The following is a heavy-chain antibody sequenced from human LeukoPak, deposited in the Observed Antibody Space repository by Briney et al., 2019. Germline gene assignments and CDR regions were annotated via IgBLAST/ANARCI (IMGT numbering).Heavy chain of an antibody. CDR1: GFTFRSYA. V-gene: IGHV3-23*01. D-gene: IGHD2-2*03. CDR2: ISYSGGST. CDR3: ARDGYCSSTSCSCYYYYYMDV. J-gene: IGHJ6*03. Sequence: GGSLRLSCAGSGFTFRSYAMSWVRQAPGKGLEWVSAISYSGGSTYYADSVKGRFTISRDNSKNTLYLQMNSLRAEDTAAYYCARDGYCSSTSCSCYYYYYMDVWGKGTTVTISS.